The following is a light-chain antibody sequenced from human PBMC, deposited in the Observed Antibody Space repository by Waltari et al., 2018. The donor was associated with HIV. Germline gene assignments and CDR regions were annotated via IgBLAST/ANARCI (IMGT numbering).Light chain of an antibody. CDR3: SSYTSSISLV. V-gene: IGLV2-14*03. CDR1: TNDVGTSNS. Sequence: HSALTQPASVSGSPGQSITISCTGTTNDVGTSNSVSWYQQHPGKAPQLMIYDVTDRPSGVSDRFSGSKSGNTASLTISGLQAEDEADYYCSSYTSSISLVFGGGTKVTVL. CDR2: DVT. J-gene: IGLJ3*02.